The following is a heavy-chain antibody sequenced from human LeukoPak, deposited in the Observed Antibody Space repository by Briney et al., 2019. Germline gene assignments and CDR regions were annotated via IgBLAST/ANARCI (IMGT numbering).Heavy chain of an antibody. D-gene: IGHD6-19*01. CDR2: ISASGRDT. CDR1: GFIFSSYT. CDR3: AKDEFGSGWYGGFDD. Sequence: GGSLRLSCSASGFIFSSYTMTWVRQAPGKGLEWVSAISASGRDTYYADSVKGRFTISRDNSKNTLYLQMNSLGAEDTAVYYCAKDEFGSGWYGGFDDWGQGTLVTVSS. V-gene: IGHV3-23*01. J-gene: IGHJ4*02.